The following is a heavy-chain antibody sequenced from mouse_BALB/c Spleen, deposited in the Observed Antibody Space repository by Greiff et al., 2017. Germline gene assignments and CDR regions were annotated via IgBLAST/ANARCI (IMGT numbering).Heavy chain of an antibody. CDR2: IYPGNSDT. J-gene: IGHJ1*01. CDR1: GYSFTSYW. V-gene: IGHV1-5*01. Sequence: VQLQQSGTVLVRPGASVKMSCKASGYSFTSYWMHWVKQRPGQGLEWIGAIYPGNSDTSNNQKFKGKAKLTAVTSASTAYMELSSLTNEDSAVYYCTRWGYGHYRYFDVWGAGTTVTVSS. D-gene: IGHD1-1*02. CDR3: TRWGYGHYRYFDV.